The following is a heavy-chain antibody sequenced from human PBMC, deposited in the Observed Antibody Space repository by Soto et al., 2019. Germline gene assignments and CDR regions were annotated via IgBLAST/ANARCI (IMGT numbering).Heavy chain of an antibody. V-gene: IGHV1-46*01. J-gene: IGHJ4*02. D-gene: IGHD1-26*01. Sequence: QVQLVQSGAEVKKPGASVKVSCKASGYTFTSYYMHWVRQAPGQGLEWMGIINPSGGSTSYAQKFQGRVTMTRDTSTSTVYMELSSLRSEDTAVYYCARDNGIVGALRAYFDYWGQGTLVTVSS. CDR3: ARDNGIVGALRAYFDY. CDR2: INPSGGST. CDR1: GYTFTSYY.